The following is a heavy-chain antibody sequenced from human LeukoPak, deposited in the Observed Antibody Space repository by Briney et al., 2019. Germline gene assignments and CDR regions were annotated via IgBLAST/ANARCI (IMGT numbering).Heavy chain of an antibody. CDR3: ARESREKEYYYGMDV. CDR1: GFTVSSKY. J-gene: IGHJ6*02. CDR2: IYSGGST. V-gene: IGHV3-53*01. Sequence: GGSLRLSCAASGFTVSSKYMSWVRQAPGKGLEWVSVIYSGGSTYYADSVKGRFTISRDNSKNTLYLQMNSLRAEDTAVYYCARESREKEYYYGMDVWGQGTTVTVSS.